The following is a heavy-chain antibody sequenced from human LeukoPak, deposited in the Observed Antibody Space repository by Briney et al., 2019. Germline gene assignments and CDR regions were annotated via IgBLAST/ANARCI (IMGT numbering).Heavy chain of an antibody. D-gene: IGHD3-16*01. CDR3: PRYRITIAGIIPFIYGMDV. J-gene: IGHJ6*02. CDR2: LNGFSGLT. CDR1: GYIFNING. V-gene: IGHV1-18*01. Sequence: ASVKVSRKTSGYIFNINGTGWVRRAPGQGLEWMGCLNGFSGLTHSTQKFRDGVTLTTDSSPSTVYMDLRSVASDDTAIYYYPRYRITIAGIIPFIYGMDVWGQGTTVTVSS.